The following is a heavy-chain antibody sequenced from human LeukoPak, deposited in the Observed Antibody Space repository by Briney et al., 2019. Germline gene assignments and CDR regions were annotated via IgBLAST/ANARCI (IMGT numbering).Heavy chain of an antibody. CDR3: ARGKFDSSGYYDY. V-gene: IGHV3-30-3*01. D-gene: IGHD3-22*01. CDR1: GFIFSPYA. J-gene: IGHJ4*02. CDR2: ISYDGSNK. Sequence: PGGSLRLSCSASGFIFSPYAMHWVRQAPGKGLEWVAVISYDGSNKYYADSVKGRFTISRDNSKNTLYLQMNSLRAEDTAVYYCARGKFDSSGYYDYWGQGTLVTVSS.